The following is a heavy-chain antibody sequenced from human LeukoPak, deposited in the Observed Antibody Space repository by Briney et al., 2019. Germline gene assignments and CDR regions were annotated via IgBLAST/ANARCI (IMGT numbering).Heavy chain of an antibody. CDR2: IYYSGST. CDR3: ARRLASYYDDAFDI. J-gene: IGHJ3*02. V-gene: IGHV4-59*08. D-gene: IGHD3-3*01. CDR1: GYSISGYY. Sequence: SETLSLTCTVAGYSISGYYWSWIRQPPGKGLEWIGYIYYSGSTYYNPSLKSRVTISVDTSKNQFSLKLSSVTAADTAVYYCARRLASYYDDAFDIWGQGTMVTVSS.